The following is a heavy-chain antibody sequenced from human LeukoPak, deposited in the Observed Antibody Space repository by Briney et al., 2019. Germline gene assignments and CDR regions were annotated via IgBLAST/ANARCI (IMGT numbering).Heavy chain of an antibody. CDR3: ARDLAVAGTGFDY. CDR1: GGTFSSYA. Sequence: ASVKVSCKASGGTFSSYAISWVRQAPGQGLEWMGGIIPIFSTANYAQKFQGRVTITADESTSTAYMELSSLRSEDTAVYYCARDLAVAGTGFDYWGQGTLVTVSS. J-gene: IGHJ4*02. CDR2: IIPIFSTA. V-gene: IGHV1-69*01. D-gene: IGHD6-19*01.